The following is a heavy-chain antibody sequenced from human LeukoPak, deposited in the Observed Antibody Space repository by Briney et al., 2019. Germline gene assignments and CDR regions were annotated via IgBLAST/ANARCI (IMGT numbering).Heavy chain of an antibody. CDR1: GFTGSSNY. J-gene: IGHJ6*02. Sequence: GGSLRLSCEASGFTGSSNYMSWVRQAPGKGLEWVSVIYSGGSTYYADSVKGRFTISRDNSKNTLYLQMNSLRAEDTAVYYCARETYYYGSGSYLYYYYGMDVWGQGTTVTVSS. D-gene: IGHD3-10*01. CDR3: ARETYYYGSGSYLYYYYGMDV. V-gene: IGHV3-66*01. CDR2: IYSGGST.